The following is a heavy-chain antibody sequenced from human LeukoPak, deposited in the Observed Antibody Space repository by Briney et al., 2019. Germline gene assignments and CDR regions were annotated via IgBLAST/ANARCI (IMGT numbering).Heavy chain of an antibody. J-gene: IGHJ4*01. CDR3: VYQVQGVVK. V-gene: IGHV3-64*05. D-gene: IGHD3-3*01. CDR1: GFTFSNYV. CDR2: ISGDGART. Sequence: GGSLRLSCSASGFTFSNYVMHWVRQAPGKGLEYVSGISGDGARTYYADSVKGRFTISRDNSKNTLFVQMTSLRAEDTAVYYCVYQVQGVVKWGHGTLVTVSS.